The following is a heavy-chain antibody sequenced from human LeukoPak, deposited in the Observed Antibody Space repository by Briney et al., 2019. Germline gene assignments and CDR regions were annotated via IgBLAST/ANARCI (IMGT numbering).Heavy chain of an antibody. CDR2: IYPGDSDT. V-gene: IGHV5-51*01. J-gene: IGHJ4*02. CDR1: GYSFTSYW. CDR3: ARSGAYSGYDYYFDY. D-gene: IGHD5-12*01. Sequence: GESLKISCKGSGYSFTSYWIGWVRQLPGKGLEWMGIIYPGDSDTRYSPSFQGQVTISADKSISTAYLLWSSLKASDTAMYYCARSGAYSGYDYYFDYWGQGTLVTVSS.